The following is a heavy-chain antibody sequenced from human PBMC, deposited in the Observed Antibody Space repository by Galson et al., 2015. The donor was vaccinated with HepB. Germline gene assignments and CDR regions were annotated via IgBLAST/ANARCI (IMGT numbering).Heavy chain of an antibody. CDR3: AKDRWPFVVVPGGMDV. Sequence: SLRLSCAASGFTFSSYGMHWVRQAPGKGLEWVAVISYDGSNKYYADSVKGRFTTSRDNSKNTLYLQMNSLRAEDTAVYYCAKDRWPFVVVPGGMDVWGQGTTVTVSS. D-gene: IGHD2-2*01. CDR1: GFTFSSYG. J-gene: IGHJ6*02. CDR2: ISYDGSNK. V-gene: IGHV3-30*18.